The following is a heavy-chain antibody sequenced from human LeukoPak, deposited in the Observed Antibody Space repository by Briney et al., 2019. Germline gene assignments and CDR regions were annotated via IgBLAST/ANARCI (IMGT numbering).Heavy chain of an antibody. V-gene: IGHV3-48*04. D-gene: IGHD2-2*02. CDR3: TRTRGSTTCYTYYYYYMDV. CDR2: ISGSGSSM. J-gene: IGHJ6*03. Sequence: GGSLRLSCDASGFTFSTFGMNWVRQAPGKGLEWVSYISGSGSSMYYADSVKGRFTISRDNAKNSLYLQMNSLRAEDTAVYYCTRTRGSTTCYTYYYYYMDVWGNGTTVTVSS. CDR1: GFTFSTFG.